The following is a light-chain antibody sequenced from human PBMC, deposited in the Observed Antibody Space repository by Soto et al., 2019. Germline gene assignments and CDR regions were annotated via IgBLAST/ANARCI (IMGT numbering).Light chain of an antibody. CDR1: SSDVGNDNL. V-gene: IGLV2-23*01. J-gene: IGLJ2*01. Sequence: QSVLTQPASVSGSPGQSITISCTGTSSDVGNDNLVSWYQQHPGKAPKLMIYEDTKRPSGVSNRFSASKSANTASLTISGLQTDDEANYYCCSYAGSRNLVFGGGTQLTVL. CDR3: CSYAGSRNLV. CDR2: EDT.